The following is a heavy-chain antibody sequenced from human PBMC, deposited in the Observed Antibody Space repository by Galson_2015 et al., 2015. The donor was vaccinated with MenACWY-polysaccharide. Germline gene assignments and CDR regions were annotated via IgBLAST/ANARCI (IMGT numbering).Heavy chain of an antibody. Sequence: LEEAACKASGYTFISYAMNWVRPAPGQGLEWMGRINTNTGNPMYAQGFTGRFVFSLDTSVSTAYLQISGLKAEDTAVYYCARDSFGMDVWGQGTTVTVSS. CDR2: INTNTGNP. CDR1: GYTFISYA. J-gene: IGHJ6*02. CDR3: ARDSFGMDV. V-gene: IGHV7-4-1*02.